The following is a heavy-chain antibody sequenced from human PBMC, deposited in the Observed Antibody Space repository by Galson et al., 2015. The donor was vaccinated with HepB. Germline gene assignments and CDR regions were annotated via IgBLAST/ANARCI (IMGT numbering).Heavy chain of an antibody. CDR3: ARDSRATFGEPNWFDP. Sequence: SLRLSCAASGFTFSSYEMNWVRQAPGKGLEWVSYISATGTTIDYADSVKGRFIISRDNAKNSLYLQMNSLRVEDTAVYYCARDSRATFGEPNWFDPWGQGTLVIVSS. J-gene: IGHJ5*02. V-gene: IGHV3-48*03. D-gene: IGHD3-3*01. CDR1: GFTFSSYE. CDR2: ISATGTTI.